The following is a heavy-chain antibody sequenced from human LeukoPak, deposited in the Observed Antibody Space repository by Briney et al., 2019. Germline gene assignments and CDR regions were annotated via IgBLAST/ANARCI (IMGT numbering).Heavy chain of an antibody. CDR1: GFTFSNCW. Sequence: PGGSLRLSCAASGFTFSNCWMSWIRQAPGKGLEWVANIKQDESEKYYVDSVKGRFTISRDNAKNSVYLQMNSLRADDTAVYYCATDVLGGFFDYWGQGTLVTVSS. J-gene: IGHJ4*02. D-gene: IGHD1-26*01. V-gene: IGHV3-7*01. CDR2: IKQDESEK. CDR3: ATDVLGGFFDY.